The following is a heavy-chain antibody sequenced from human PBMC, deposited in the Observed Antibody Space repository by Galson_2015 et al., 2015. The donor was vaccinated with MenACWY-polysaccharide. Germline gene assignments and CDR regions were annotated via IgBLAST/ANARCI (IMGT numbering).Heavy chain of an antibody. D-gene: IGHD2-15*01. CDR3: TKAGAKCCRGASCYFNWFDP. Sequence: SLRLSCAASGFSFSIYWMHWVRHAPGKGLVWVARINADGSAIDYADSVRGRFTISRDNVKNTLYLEMNSLRADDTAVYYCTKAGAKCCRGASCYFNWFDPWGQGTLVTVSS. CDR2: INADGSAI. V-gene: IGHV3-74*01. J-gene: IGHJ5*02. CDR1: GFSFSIYW.